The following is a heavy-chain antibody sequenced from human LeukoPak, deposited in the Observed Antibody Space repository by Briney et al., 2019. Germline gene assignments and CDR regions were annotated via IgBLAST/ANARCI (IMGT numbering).Heavy chain of an antibody. V-gene: IGHV3-23*01. J-gene: IGHJ4*02. CDR3: AKVKQWSFDY. CDR2: ISPNGVIT. CDR1: GFTFSSHG. D-gene: IGHD6-19*01. Sequence: GGSLRLSCAASGFTFSSHGMNWVRQAPGKGLEWVSGISPNGVITYYADSVKGRFTISRDNSKGTVYLQMNSLRPKERAVYYCAKVKQWSFDYWGQGTLVTVSS.